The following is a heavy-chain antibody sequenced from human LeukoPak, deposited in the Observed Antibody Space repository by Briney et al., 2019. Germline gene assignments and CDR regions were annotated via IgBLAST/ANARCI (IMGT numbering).Heavy chain of an antibody. CDR1: GGSISTYY. Sequence: SQTLSLTCNVSGGSISTYYWSWIRHPPGRGLEWIGYISDVGVTSYNPSLKGRVTISVDSPKNRFSLRLTSLTAVATPLYYCARHGGTLDYFDYWGPGSLVTVSS. CDR3: ARHGGTLDYFDY. D-gene: IGHD1-26*01. V-gene: IGHV4-59*08. CDR2: ISDVGVT. J-gene: IGHJ4*02.